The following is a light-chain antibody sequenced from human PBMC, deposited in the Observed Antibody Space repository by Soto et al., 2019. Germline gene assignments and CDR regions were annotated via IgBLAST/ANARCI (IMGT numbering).Light chain of an antibody. Sequence: EIVLTQSPGTLSLSPVERATLSCRASQSVSSSYLAWYQQKPGQAPRLLIYGASSRATGIPDRFSGSGSGTDFTLTISRLEPEDFAVYYCQQYGSSFLFGQGTKLEIK. V-gene: IGKV3-20*01. CDR3: QQYGSSFL. CDR1: QSVSSSY. J-gene: IGKJ2*01. CDR2: GAS.